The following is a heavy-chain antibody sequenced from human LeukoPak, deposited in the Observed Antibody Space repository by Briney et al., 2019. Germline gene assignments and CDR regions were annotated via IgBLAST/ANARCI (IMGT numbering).Heavy chain of an antibody. CDR1: GFTFSSSG. D-gene: IGHD4-11*01. Sequence: PGGSLRLSCAASGFTFSSSGMNWVRQAPGKGLEWVAVIWYDGSNKYYADSVKGRFTISRDNSKNTLYLQMNSLLAEDTAVYYCARDNDYKFDYWGQGTLVTVSS. CDR3: ARDNDYKFDY. V-gene: IGHV3-33*01. CDR2: IWYDGSNK. J-gene: IGHJ4*02.